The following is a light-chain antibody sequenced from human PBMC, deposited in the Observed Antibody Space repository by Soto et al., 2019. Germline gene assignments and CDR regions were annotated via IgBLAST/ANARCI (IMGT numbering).Light chain of an antibody. CDR3: QQYNNWPPWT. V-gene: IGKV3-15*01. CDR2: GAS. J-gene: IGKJ1*01. CDR1: QSVSSN. Sequence: EIVMTQSPATLSVSPGERATLSCRASQSVSSNLAWYQQKPGQAPRLLIYGASTMATGIPARFSGSGSGTAFTLTISSLQYEDFAVYYCQQYNNWPPWTFCQGNKVEIK.